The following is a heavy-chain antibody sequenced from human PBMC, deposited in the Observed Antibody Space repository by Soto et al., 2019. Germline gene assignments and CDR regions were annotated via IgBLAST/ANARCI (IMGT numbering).Heavy chain of an antibody. CDR2: INAGNGNT. CDR1: GYTFTSYA. J-gene: IGHJ4*03. D-gene: IGHD2-21*02. V-gene: IGHV1-3*01. Sequence: ASVKVSCKASGYTFTSYAMHWVRQAPGQRLEWMGWINAGNGNTKYSQKFQGRVTITRDTSASTAYMELSSLRSEDTAVYYCARDLVPYCGGDCYPDYWGQGTLVTVSS. CDR3: ARDLVPYCGGDCYPDY.